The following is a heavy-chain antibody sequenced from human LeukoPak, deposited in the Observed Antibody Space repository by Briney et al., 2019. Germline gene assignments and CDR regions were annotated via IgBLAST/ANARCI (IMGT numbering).Heavy chain of an antibody. CDR3: ASLDDGTVMDY. J-gene: IGHJ4*02. Sequence: GGSLRLSCAASGFTFSSYGMHWVRQAPGKGLEWVAVIWYDGSNKYYADSVKGRFTISRDNSKNTLYLQMNSLRAEDTAVYYCASLDDGTVMDYWGQGALVTVSS. CDR2: IWYDGSNK. V-gene: IGHV3-33*01. D-gene: IGHD1-1*01. CDR1: GFTFSSYG.